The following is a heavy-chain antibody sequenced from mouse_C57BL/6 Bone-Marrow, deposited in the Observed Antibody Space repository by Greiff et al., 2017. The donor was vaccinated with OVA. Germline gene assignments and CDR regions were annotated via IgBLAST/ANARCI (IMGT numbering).Heavy chain of an antibody. Sequence: QVQLQQSGAELVKPGASVKLSCKASGYTFTSYWMHWVKQRPGRGLEWIGRIDPNSGGTKYNEKFKSKATLTVDKPSSTAYMQLSSLTSEDAAVYYCARGDYYGSSGNYYAMDYWGQGTSVTVSS. D-gene: IGHD1-1*01. CDR2: IDPNSGGT. V-gene: IGHV1-72*01. CDR1: GYTFTSYW. J-gene: IGHJ4*01. CDR3: ARGDYYGSSGNYYAMDY.